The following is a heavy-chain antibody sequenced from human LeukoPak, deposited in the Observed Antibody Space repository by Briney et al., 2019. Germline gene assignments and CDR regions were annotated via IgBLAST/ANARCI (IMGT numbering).Heavy chain of an antibody. V-gene: IGHV3-30*02. J-gene: IGHJ4*02. Sequence: GGSLRLSCAASGFTFSSYGMHWVRQAPGKGLEWVAFIRYDGSNKYYADSVKGRFTISRDNSKSTLYLQMNSLRADDTAVYYCAKPMGGNPPSNFDYWGQGTLVTVSS. D-gene: IGHD4-23*01. CDR2: IRYDGSNK. CDR1: GFTFSSYG. CDR3: AKPMGGNPPSNFDY.